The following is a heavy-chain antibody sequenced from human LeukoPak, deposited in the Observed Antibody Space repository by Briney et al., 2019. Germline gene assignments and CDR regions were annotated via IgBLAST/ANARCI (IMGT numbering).Heavy chain of an antibody. D-gene: IGHD5-24*01. Sequence: SETLSLTCTVSGDSISNYYWSWIRQPPGKGLEGIGYVYYSGSTNYNPSLKSRVTISVDTSKNQSSLRLSSVTAADTAVYYCARERRDGHEVYFDYWGQGTLVTVSS. CDR2: VYYSGST. J-gene: IGHJ4*02. V-gene: IGHV4-59*01. CDR3: ARERRDGHEVYFDY. CDR1: GDSISNYY.